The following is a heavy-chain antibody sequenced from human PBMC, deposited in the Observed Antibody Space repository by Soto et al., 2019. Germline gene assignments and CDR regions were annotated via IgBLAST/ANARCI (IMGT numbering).Heavy chain of an antibody. J-gene: IGHJ4*02. Sequence: GASVKVSCKASGYTFTGYYIHWVRQAPGQGLEWMGWINPNSGGTNYAQKFQGRVTMTRDTSISTAYMELSRLRSDDTAMYYCALLDGGYCSGGSCLYFFDYWGQGSLVTVSS. CDR2: INPNSGGT. V-gene: IGHV1-2*02. D-gene: IGHD2-15*01. CDR3: ALLDGGYCSGGSCLYFFDY. CDR1: GYTFTGYY.